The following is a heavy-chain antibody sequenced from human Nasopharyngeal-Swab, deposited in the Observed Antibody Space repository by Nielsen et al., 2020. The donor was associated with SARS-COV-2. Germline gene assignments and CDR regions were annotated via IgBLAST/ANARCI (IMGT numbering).Heavy chain of an antibody. J-gene: IGHJ5*02. D-gene: IGHD2-2*01. CDR3: ARGSLRRYCSSTSCYASSWFDP. Sequence: WIRQPPGKGLEWIGDINHSGSTNYNPSLKSRVTISVDTSKNQFSLKLSSVTAADTAVYYCARGSLRRYCSSTSCYASSWFDPWGQGTLVTVSS. CDR2: INHSGST. V-gene: IGHV4-34*01.